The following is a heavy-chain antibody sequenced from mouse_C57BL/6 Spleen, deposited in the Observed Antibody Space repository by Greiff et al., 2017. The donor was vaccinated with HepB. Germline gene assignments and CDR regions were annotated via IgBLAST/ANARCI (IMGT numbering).Heavy chain of an antibody. J-gene: IGHJ2*01. Sequence: QVHVKQSGAELVRPGASVTLSCKASGYTFTDYEMHWVKQTPVHGLEWIGAIDPETGGTAYNQKFKGKAILTADKSSSTAYMELRSLTSEDSAVYYCTGDGGYYGFDYWGQGTTLTVSS. D-gene: IGHD2-3*01. CDR2: IDPETGGT. V-gene: IGHV1-15*01. CDR1: GYTFTDYE. CDR3: TGDGGYYGFDY.